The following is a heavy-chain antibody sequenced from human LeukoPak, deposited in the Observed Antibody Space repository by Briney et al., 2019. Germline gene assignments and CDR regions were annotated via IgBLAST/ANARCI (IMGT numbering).Heavy chain of an antibody. J-gene: IGHJ4*02. CDR3: ARVGGYYDSSGYYLPFDY. Sequence: GASVKVSCKASGYTFTSYGISWARQAPGQGLEWMGWISAYNGNTNYAQKLQGRVTMTTDTSTSTAYMELRSLRSDDTAVYYCARVGGYYDSSGYYLPFDYWGQGTLVTVSS. CDR1: GYTFTSYG. CDR2: ISAYNGNT. D-gene: IGHD3-22*01. V-gene: IGHV1-18*01.